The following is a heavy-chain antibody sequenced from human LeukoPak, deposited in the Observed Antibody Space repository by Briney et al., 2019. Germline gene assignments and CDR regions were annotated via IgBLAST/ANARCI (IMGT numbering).Heavy chain of an antibody. Sequence: ASVKVSCKASGYTFSNYGISWVRQAPGLGLEWMGWTSYNGNTNYAQKLQGRVTMTTDTSTSTAYMELRSLRSDDTAVYYCAREDGSGSYYAVYWGQGTLVTVSS. CDR3: AREDGSGSYYAVY. J-gene: IGHJ4*02. CDR1: GYTFSNYG. V-gene: IGHV1-18*04. D-gene: IGHD3-10*01. CDR2: TSYNGNT.